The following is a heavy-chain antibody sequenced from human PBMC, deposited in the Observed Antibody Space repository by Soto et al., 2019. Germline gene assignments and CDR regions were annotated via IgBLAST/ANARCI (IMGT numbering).Heavy chain of an antibody. V-gene: IGHV3-23*01. CDR1: GFTFSSYA. CDR3: AKALERWFGELTSFDY. Sequence: GGSLRLSCAASGFTFSSYAMSWVRQAPGKGLEWVSAISGSGGSTYYADSVKGRFTISRDNSKNTLYLQMNSLRAEDTAVYYCAKALERWFGELTSFDYWGQGTLVTVSS. J-gene: IGHJ4*02. D-gene: IGHD3-10*01. CDR2: ISGSGGST.